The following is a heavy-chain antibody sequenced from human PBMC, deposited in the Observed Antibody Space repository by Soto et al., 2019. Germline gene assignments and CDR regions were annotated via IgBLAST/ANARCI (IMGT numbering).Heavy chain of an antibody. CDR3: ARKYYYDSSVYYCIGY. CDR1: GYTFSCYY. CDR2: INPQSGGT. Sequence: SVKVSCNASGYTFSCYYMHWVRQAPGQGLEWMGWINPQSGGTKYAQKFQGRVTMTRDTSISTAYMELRRLRYDDTAVYYCARKYYYDSSVYYCIGYWGQGTQVSVSS. J-gene: IGHJ4*02. D-gene: IGHD3-22*01. V-gene: IGHV1-2*02.